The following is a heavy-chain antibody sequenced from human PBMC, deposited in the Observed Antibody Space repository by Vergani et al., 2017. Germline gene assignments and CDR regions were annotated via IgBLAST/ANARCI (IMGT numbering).Heavy chain of an antibody. D-gene: IGHD1-26*01. CDR1: GFTFSSYE. CDR3: ARLINIVGAIDY. J-gene: IGHJ4*02. CDR2: ISSSGSTI. V-gene: IGHV3-48*03. Sequence: EVQLVESGGGWVQPGGSLRLSCAASGFTFSSYEMNWVRQAPGKGLEWVSYISSSGSTIYYADSVKGRFTISRDNAKNSLYLQMNSLRAEDTAVYYCARLINIVGAIDYWGQGTLVTVSS.